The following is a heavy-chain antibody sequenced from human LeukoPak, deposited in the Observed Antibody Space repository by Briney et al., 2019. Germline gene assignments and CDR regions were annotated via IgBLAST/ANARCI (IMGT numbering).Heavy chain of an antibody. CDR1: GGSFSGYY. CDR3: ARVAIFGVVIIRPFDY. CDR2: INHSGST. V-gene: IGHV4-34*01. J-gene: IGHJ4*02. Sequence: SETLSLTCAVYGGSFSGYYWSWISQPPGKGLEWGGEINHSGSTNYNPTLKSRVTISVDTSKNQFSLKLSSVTAADTAVYYCARVAIFGVVIIRPFDYWGQGTLVTVSS. D-gene: IGHD3-3*01.